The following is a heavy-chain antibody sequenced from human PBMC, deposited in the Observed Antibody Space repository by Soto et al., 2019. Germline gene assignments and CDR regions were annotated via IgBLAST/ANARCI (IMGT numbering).Heavy chain of an antibody. CDR2: IFHNGNT. J-gene: IGHJ6*02. Sequence: QVQLQESGPGLVKPSGTLSLTCAVSGGSISSSNWWSWVRQPPGKGLEWIGEIFHNGNTYSNPSLTARVTMSVDKSKNQFSLNLTSLTAADTAVYYCASRTYAMDVWGQGTTVTVSS. CDR1: GGSISSSNW. V-gene: IGHV4-4*02. CDR3: ASRTYAMDV.